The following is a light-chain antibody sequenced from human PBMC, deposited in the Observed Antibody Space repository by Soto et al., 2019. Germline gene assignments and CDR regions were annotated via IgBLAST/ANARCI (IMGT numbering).Light chain of an antibody. V-gene: IGKV3-15*01. CDR3: QQYDEWPPSYT. CDR1: QSVSDN. Sequence: EIVMTQSPATLSLSPGERATLSCRASQSVSDNLAWYQQKPGQAPRLLIYGASTRTTGFPARFSGSGSGTEFTLTISSLQSEDFAVYYCQQYDEWPPSYTFGQGTRLEIK. CDR2: GAS. J-gene: IGKJ2*01.